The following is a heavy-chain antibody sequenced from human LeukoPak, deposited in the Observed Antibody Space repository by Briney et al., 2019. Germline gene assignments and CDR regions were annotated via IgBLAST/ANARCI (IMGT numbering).Heavy chain of an antibody. V-gene: IGHV1-2*02. CDR2: INPNSGCT. J-gene: IGHJ3*02. Sequence: ASVKVSCKVSGYTLTELSMQWVRQAPGKGLEWMGWINPNSGCTNYAQKFQGRVTMTRDTPISTAYMELSRLRPDDTAVYYCASPRIYLLDYAFDIWGQGTMVTVSS. CDR1: GYTLTELS. D-gene: IGHD3/OR15-3a*01. CDR3: ASPRIYLLDYAFDI.